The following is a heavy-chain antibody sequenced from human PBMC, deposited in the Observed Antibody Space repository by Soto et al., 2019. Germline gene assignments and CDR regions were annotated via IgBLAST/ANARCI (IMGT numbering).Heavy chain of an antibody. CDR2: FYSSGKT. Sequence: SETLSLTCTVSGGSISSSFWSWIRQPAGKGLEWIGRFYSSGKTNYNPSLRSRVTMSVDTSKNQFSLKLGSVTAADTAVYYCARDRGYCSRTSCYIEDPRSMSYYHYGMDVWGQGTPVTVSS. CDR3: ARDRGYCSRTSCYIEDPRSMSYYHYGMDV. V-gene: IGHV4-4*07. J-gene: IGHJ6*02. D-gene: IGHD2-2*02. CDR1: GGSISSSF.